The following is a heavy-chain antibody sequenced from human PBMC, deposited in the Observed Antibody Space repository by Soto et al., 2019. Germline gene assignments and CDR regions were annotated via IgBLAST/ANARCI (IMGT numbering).Heavy chain of an antibody. CDR1: GFAFRTYT. J-gene: IGHJ6*02. D-gene: IGHD2-15*01. Sequence: GGSLRLSCVASGFAFRTYTMNWVRQAPGKGLEWVSGIRGFSPYTFYAESVKDRFTISRDNAKNSLYLQMNSLGVEDTAVYYCARDRGYDAHDYYYNAMDVWGQGTTVTVS. CDR3: ARDRGYDAHDYYYNAMDV. CDR2: IRGFSPYT. V-gene: IGHV3-21*01.